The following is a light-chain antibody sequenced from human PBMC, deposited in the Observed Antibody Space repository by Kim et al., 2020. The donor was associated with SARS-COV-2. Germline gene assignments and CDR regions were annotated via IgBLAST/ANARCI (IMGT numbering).Light chain of an antibody. J-gene: IGLJ3*02. CDR3: QSYDSSNAWV. CDR1: SGSIASNY. V-gene: IGLV6-57*04. Sequence: NFMLTQPHSVSESPGKTVTISCTRSSGSIASNYVQWYQQLPGSAPTTVIYEDNQRPSGVPDRFSGSIDSSSNSASLTISGLKTEDEADYYCQSYDSSNAWVFGGGTQLTVL. CDR2: EDN.